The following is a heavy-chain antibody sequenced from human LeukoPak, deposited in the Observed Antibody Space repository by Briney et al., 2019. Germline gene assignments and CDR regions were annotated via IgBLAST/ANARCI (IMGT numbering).Heavy chain of an antibody. CDR1: GYTFTGYY. Sequence: GASVKVSCKASGYTFTGYYMHWVRQAPGQGREWMGWINPNSGGTNYAQKFQGRVTMTRDTSISTAYMELSRLRSDDTAVYYCSLRQVGSRRSSQFNYRGQGTLVTVSS. V-gene: IGHV1-2*02. J-gene: IGHJ4*02. CDR3: SLRQVGSRRSSQFNY. D-gene: IGHD1-26*01. CDR2: INPNSGGT.